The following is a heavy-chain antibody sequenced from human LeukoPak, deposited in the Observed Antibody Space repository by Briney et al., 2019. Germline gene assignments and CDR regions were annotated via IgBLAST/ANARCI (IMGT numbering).Heavy chain of an antibody. D-gene: IGHD2-2*01. J-gene: IGHJ4*02. Sequence: GGSLRLSCAASGFTFSSYAMSWVRQAPGKGLEWVSAISGSGGSTYYADSVKGRLTISRGNSKNTLYLQMNSLRAEDTAVYYCAKESLGYCSSTSCYVESFDYWGQGTLVTVSS. V-gene: IGHV3-23*01. CDR2: ISGSGGST. CDR1: GFTFSSYA. CDR3: AKESLGYCSSTSCYVESFDY.